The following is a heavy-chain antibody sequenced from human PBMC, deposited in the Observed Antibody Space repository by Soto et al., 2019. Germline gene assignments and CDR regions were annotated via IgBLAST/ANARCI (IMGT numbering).Heavy chain of an antibody. CDR3: AIDLWWYTH. J-gene: IGHJ4*02. CDR2: ISGGGSGA. CDR1: GFTFSDHA. D-gene: IGHD2-15*01. Sequence: EVQLLESGGGLVQPGGSLRLSCTASGFTFSDHAMTWVRKAPGKGLEWLSGISGGGSGAYYADSVKGRFTVSRANSNNTLFLQMDSLRVEDTAVYYCAIDLWWYTHWGQGTLVTVSS. V-gene: IGHV3-23*01.